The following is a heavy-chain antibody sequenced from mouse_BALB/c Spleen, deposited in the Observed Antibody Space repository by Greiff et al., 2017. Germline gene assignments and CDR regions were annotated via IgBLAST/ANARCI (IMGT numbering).Heavy chain of an antibody. D-gene: IGHD2-1*01. CDR1: GFTFSSYG. CDR2: INSNGGST. V-gene: IGHV5-6-3*01. Sequence: EVNVVESGGGLVQPGGSLKLSCAASGFTFSSYGMSWVRQTPDKRLELVATINSNGGSTYYPDSVKGRFTISRDNAKNTLYLQMSSLKSEDTAMYYCAREDGNYDAMDYWGQGTSVTVSS. CDR3: AREDGNYDAMDY. J-gene: IGHJ4*01.